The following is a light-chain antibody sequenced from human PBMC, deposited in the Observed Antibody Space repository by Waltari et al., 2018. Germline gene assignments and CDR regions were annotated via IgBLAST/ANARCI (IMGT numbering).Light chain of an antibody. Sequence: DIQMTQSPSSVSASVGDRVTITCRASQEINGWLTWYQQKPGKAPKLLIYAASTLQTGVPSRFSGGRSGPDFTLTIGGLQPEDFAPNFCQQGNTSPPPFGQGTKGEIK. J-gene: IGKJ1*01. CDR2: AAS. V-gene: IGKV1-12*01. CDR1: QEINGW. CDR3: QQGNTSPPP.